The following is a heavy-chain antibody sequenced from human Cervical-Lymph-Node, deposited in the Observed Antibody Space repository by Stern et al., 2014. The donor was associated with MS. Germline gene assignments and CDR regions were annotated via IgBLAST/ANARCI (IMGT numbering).Heavy chain of an antibody. D-gene: IGHD4-17*01. CDR1: GYSFTANW. J-gene: IGHJ4*02. CDR3: ARDYGDYAFDY. CDR2: LYPGDSDA. Sequence: EVQLVESGAEVKKPGESLKISCKGSGYSFTANWIAWVRQMPGKGLEWMGILYPGDSDARYSPSFQGQVTISADKSISTAYLQWSSLKASDTAMYYCARDYGDYAFDYWGQGTLVTVSS. V-gene: IGHV5-51*01.